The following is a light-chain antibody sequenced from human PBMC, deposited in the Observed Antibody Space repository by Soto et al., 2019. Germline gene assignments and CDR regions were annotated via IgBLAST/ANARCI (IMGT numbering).Light chain of an antibody. Sequence: MTQSPLSLPVTPGAPASISCRSSKSLLHRNGYNYLDWYQQKPGKAPKLLIYAASSLQSGVPSRFSGSGSGTDFTLTISSLQPDDFATYYCQQSYSTPLTFGGGTKVDIK. J-gene: IGKJ4*01. V-gene: IGKV1-39*01. CDR3: QQSYSTPLT. CDR2: AAS. CDR1: KSLLHRNGYNY.